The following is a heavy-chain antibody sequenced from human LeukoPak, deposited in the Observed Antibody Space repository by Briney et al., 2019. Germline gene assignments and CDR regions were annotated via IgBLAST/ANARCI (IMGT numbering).Heavy chain of an antibody. V-gene: IGHV4-59*01. Sequence: PSETLSLTWTVAGGSISSYNWSWLRQPPRKGLELIGYISDSCSTSYNPSLQSRVTISVDKSKNKFYLKLSSVTAADTAVYYCAVSGYPSDYWGQGTLVTVSS. J-gene: IGHJ4*02. D-gene: IGHD3-22*01. CDR2: ISDSCST. CDR3: AVSGYPSDY. CDR1: GGSISSYN.